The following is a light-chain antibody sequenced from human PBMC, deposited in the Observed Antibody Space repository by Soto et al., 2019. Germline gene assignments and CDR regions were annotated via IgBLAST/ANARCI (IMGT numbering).Light chain of an antibody. CDR3: QQYSSYSPST. Sequence: DIQMTQSPSTLSASVGDRVTITCRASQSISIWLAWYQQEPGTAPKLLIYKASSLESGVPSRFSGSGSGTEFTLTISSLQPDDFATYYCQQYSSYSPSTFGQGTKVEIK. J-gene: IGKJ1*01. V-gene: IGKV1-5*03. CDR1: QSISIW. CDR2: KAS.